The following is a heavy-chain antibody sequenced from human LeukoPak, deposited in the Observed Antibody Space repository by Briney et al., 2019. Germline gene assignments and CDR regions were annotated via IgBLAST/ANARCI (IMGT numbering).Heavy chain of an antibody. J-gene: IGHJ5*02. V-gene: IGHV4-39*01. CDR2: MHYIGSS. D-gene: IGHD6-19*01. CDR3: ARKAYSSGGRVPIDT. Sequence: SETLSLTCTVSGGFVSSDTYYWGWIRQPPGKGLEWIGSMHYIGSSYYNPSLKSRVTISLDPSKNQFSLKLSHLTTPAHVAFSCARKAYSSGGRVPIDTWGRGTLVIVSS. CDR1: GGFVSSDTYY.